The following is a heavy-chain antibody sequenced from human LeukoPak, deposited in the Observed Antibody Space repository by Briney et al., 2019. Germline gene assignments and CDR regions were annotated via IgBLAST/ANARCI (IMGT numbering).Heavy chain of an antibody. D-gene: IGHD6-13*01. J-gene: IGHJ4*02. V-gene: IGHV4-34*01. CDR1: GGSFSGYY. CDR3: ARGKYSSSWTVGFDY. CDR2: INHSRST. Sequence: SQTLSLTCAVYGGSFSGYYWTWIRHPPGKGLEWIGEINHSRSTKYSPSLKSRVTISVDTFKNQFSLELSSVTAADTAVYYCARGKYSSSWTVGFDYWGQGTLVTVSS.